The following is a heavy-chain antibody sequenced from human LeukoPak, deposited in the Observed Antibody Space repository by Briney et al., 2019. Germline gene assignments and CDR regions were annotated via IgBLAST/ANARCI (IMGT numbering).Heavy chain of an antibody. CDR2: IYYSGST. CDR3: ARDLGSGYGMDV. Sequence: SETLSLTCTVSGGSISSYYWSWIRQPPGKGLEWIGYIYYSGSTNYNPSLKSRVTISVDTSKNQFSLKLSSVTAADTAVYYCARDLGSGYGMDVWGQGTTVTVSS. CDR1: GGSISSYY. J-gene: IGHJ6*02. V-gene: IGHV4-59*12. D-gene: IGHD3-10*01.